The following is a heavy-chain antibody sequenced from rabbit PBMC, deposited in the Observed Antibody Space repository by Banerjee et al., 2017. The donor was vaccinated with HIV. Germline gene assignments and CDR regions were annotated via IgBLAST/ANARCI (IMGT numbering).Heavy chain of an antibody. CDR1: GFDFRSYG. Sequence: QEQLVESGGGLVQPGGSLTLSCKGSGFDFRSYGVSWVRLAPGKGLEWSGYIDPVVGSTYYATWAKGRFTISKTSSTTVTLQMTSLTAADTATHFCARDDANGDGYSFNLWGPGT. V-gene: IGHV1S39*01. J-gene: IGHJ4*01. D-gene: IGHD2-1*01. CDR3: ARDDANGDGYSFNL. CDR2: IDPVVGST.